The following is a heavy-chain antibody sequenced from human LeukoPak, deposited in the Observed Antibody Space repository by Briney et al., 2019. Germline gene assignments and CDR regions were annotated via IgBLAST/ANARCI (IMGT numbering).Heavy chain of an antibody. CDR2: SNTYNSDT. CDR3: ARESNWAYYFDY. D-gene: IGHD1-1*01. J-gene: IGHJ4*02. V-gene: IGHV1-18*01. Sequence: GASVKVSCKASGYTFTSYGISWVRQAPGQGLEWMGWSNTYNSDTKYAQKLQGRVTMTTDTSTNTAYMELRDLRSDDTAVYYCARESNWAYYFDYWGQGTLV. CDR1: GYTFTSYG.